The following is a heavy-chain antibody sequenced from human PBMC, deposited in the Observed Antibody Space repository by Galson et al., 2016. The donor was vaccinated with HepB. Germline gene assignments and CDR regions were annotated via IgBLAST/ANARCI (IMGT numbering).Heavy chain of an antibody. D-gene: IGHD1-1*01. CDR2: ISRSGDST. V-gene: IGHV3-23*01. CDR1: GFTFNNYG. Sequence: SLRLSCAASGFTFNNYGMTWVRQAPGKGLEVVSSISRSGDSTDYADSVKGRFTISRDNSKNTLSLQMNSLRAEDTAVYYCVQGCTAPAVWGKGTPVTVSS. J-gene: IGHJ6*04. CDR3: VQGCTAPAV.